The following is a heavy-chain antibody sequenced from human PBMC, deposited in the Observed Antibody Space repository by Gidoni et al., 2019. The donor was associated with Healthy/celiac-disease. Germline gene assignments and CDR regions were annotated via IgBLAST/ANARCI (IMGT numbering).Heavy chain of an antibody. CDR1: GFSFSSYA. CDR3: ARGRLRYFDWLFSGEDY. Sequence: QVQLVESGGGVVQPRRSLRLSCAASGFSFSSYAMHWVRQAPGKGLEWVAVISYDGSNKYYADSVKGRFTISRDKSKNTLYLQMNSLRAEDTAVYYCARGRLRYFDWLFSGEDYWGQGTLVTVSS. V-gene: IGHV3-30-3*01. CDR2: ISYDGSNK. J-gene: IGHJ4*02. D-gene: IGHD3-9*01.